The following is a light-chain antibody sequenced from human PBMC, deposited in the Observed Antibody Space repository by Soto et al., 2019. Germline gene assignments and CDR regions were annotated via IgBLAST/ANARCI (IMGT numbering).Light chain of an antibody. CDR1: QSINKW. J-gene: IGKJ1*01. Sequence: DIQMTQSPSTLSASPGDRVIITCRASQSINKWLAWYQQRPGEAPKLLIYKASHLQSGVPSRFSGSGSGTEFSLTISSLQPADFATSYCQHYNNYPWTFGQGTKVEIK. CDR3: QHYNNYPWT. V-gene: IGKV1-5*03. CDR2: KAS.